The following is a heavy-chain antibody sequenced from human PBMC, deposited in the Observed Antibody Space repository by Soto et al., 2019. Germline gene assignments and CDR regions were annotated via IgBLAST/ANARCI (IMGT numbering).Heavy chain of an antibody. J-gene: IGHJ6*02. Sequence: ASVKVSCKASGYTFTSYGISWVRQAPGQGLEWMGWISAYNGNTNYAQKLQGRVTMTTDTSTSTAYMELRSLRSDDTAVYYCARGKVGATGFYYYYGMDVWGQGTTVTVSS. V-gene: IGHV1-18*04. CDR3: ARGKVGATGFYYYYGMDV. D-gene: IGHD1-26*01. CDR1: GYTFTSYG. CDR2: ISAYNGNT.